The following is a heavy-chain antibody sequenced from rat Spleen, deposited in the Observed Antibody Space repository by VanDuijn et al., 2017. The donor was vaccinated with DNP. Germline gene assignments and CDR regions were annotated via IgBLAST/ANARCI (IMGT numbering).Heavy chain of an antibody. D-gene: IGHD4-3*01. Sequence: EVQLVESGGDLVQPGRSLKLFCAASGFTFSDYNMAWVRQAPRKGLEWVGSINYDGSSTDYRDSVKGRFTMSRDNAKSTLYLQMNSLRSEDMATYYCIRWNSGHFDYWGQGVMVTVSS. J-gene: IGHJ2*01. CDR1: GFTFSDYN. V-gene: IGHV5-7*01. CDR3: IRWNSGHFDY. CDR2: INYDGSST.